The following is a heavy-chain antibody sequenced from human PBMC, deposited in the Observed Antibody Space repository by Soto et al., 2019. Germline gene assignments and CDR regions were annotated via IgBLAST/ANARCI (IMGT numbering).Heavy chain of an antibody. CDR1: GGTFRSYA. CDR3: ASGITMIVDYGFEP. CDR2: IIPIFGTA. J-gene: IGHJ5*02. D-gene: IGHD3-22*01. V-gene: IGHV1-69*01. Sequence: QVQLVQSGAEVKKPGSSVQVSCKASGGTFRSYAISWVRQTPGQGLEWMGGIIPIFGTANYAQKFQGRVTITADESTSTAYMELSSLGSEDTAVYYCASGITMIVDYGFEPWGQGTLVTVSS.